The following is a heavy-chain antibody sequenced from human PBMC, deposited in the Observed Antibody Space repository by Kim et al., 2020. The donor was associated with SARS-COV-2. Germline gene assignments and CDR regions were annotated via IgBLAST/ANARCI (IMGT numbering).Heavy chain of an antibody. D-gene: IGHD2-2*01. CDR1: GGSISSYY. J-gene: IGHJ4*02. CDR3: ATRNCSSTSCSPHYFDY. Sequence: SETLSLTCTVSGGSISSYYWSWIRQPPGKGLEWIGYIYYSGSTNYNPSLKSRVTISVDTSKNQFSLKLSSVTAADTAVYYCATRNCSSTSCSPHYFDYWGQGTLVTASS. CDR2: IYYSGST. V-gene: IGHV4-59*08.